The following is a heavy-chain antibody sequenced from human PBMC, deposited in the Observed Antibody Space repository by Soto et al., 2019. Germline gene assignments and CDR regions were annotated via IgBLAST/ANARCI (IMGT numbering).Heavy chain of an antibody. CDR2: ISSSGSSL. CDR1: GFTFSDYY. J-gene: IGHJ4*02. V-gene: IGHV3-11*01. D-gene: IGHD6-13*01. Sequence: PGGSLRLSCAVSGFTFSDYYMSWIRQAPGEGLEWVAYISSSGSSLYYADSVKGRFTISRDNLKNSLYLQMNSLRAEDTAVYYCARGIAGTWYAYNIYWGQGTRVTVSS. CDR3: ARGIAGTWYAYNIY.